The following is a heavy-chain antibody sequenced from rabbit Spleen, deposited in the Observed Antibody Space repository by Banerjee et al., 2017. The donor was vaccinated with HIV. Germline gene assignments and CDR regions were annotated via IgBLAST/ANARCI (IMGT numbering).Heavy chain of an antibody. Sequence: QSLEESGGGLVKPGGTLTLTCTVSGFTFSSGYDMCWVRQAPGKGLEWIACIYVGGSGSTYYASWAKGRFTISKTSSTTVTLQMTSLTVADTATYFCARDGTGGSYFALWGPGTLVTVS. D-gene: IGHD8-1*01. J-gene: IGHJ4*01. V-gene: IGHV1S40*01. CDR1: GFTFSSGYD. CDR3: ARDGTGGSYFAL. CDR2: IYVGGSGST.